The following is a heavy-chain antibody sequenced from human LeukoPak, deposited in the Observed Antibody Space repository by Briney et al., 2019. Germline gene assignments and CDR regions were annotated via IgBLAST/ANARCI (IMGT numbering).Heavy chain of an antibody. Sequence: TGGSLRLFCAASGFTFSSYAMSWVRQAPGKGLEWVSAISGSGGSTYYADSVKGRFTISRDNSKNTLYLQMNSLRAEDTAVYYCAIPHLGARDYWGQGTLVTVSS. CDR2: ISGSGGST. CDR3: AIPHLGARDY. D-gene: IGHD1-26*01. J-gene: IGHJ4*02. V-gene: IGHV3-23*01. CDR1: GFTFSSYA.